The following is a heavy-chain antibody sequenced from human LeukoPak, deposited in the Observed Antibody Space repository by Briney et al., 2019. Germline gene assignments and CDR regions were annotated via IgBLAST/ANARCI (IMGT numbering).Heavy chain of an antibody. Sequence: QPGGSLRLSCAASGFTFSSYWMHWVRQAPGKGLVWVTRINSDGSITTYADSVKGRFTISRDNAKNTLYLQMHSLRAEDTAVYYCARVKIPGNGDYGLGDYWGQGTLVTVSS. V-gene: IGHV3-74*01. CDR2: INSDGSIT. J-gene: IGHJ4*02. CDR1: GFTFSSYW. CDR3: ARVKIPGNGDYGLGDY. D-gene: IGHD4-17*01.